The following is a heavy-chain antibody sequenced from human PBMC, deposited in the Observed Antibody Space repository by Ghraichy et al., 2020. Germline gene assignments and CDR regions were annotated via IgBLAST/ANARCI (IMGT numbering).Heavy chain of an antibody. CDR3: ARLPPVGGTRNQPKIDP. J-gene: IGHJ5*02. Sequence: SETLSLTCTVSGGSISGSNFFWGWIRQPPGKGLEWIGSIYYSGSTYYNPSLKSRVTISVDTSKNQFSLNLSPVTAADTAVYFCARLPPVGGTRNQPKIDPWGQGTLVTVSS. CDR1: GGSISGSNFF. CDR2: IYYSGST. V-gene: IGHV4-39*01. D-gene: IGHD1-26*01.